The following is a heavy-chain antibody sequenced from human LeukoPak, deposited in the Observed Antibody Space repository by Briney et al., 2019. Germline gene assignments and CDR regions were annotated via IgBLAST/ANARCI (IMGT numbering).Heavy chain of an antibody. CDR1: GFTFTNYA. V-gene: IGHV3-66*01. CDR3: ARAIAAAAPPHFDY. CDR2: IYSGGST. D-gene: IGHD6-13*01. Sequence: GGSLRLSCAASGFTFTNYAMSWVRQAPGKGLEWVSVIYSGGSTYYADSVKGRFTISRDNSKNTLYLQMNSLRAEDTAVYYCARAIAAAAPPHFDYWGQGTLVTVSS. J-gene: IGHJ4*02.